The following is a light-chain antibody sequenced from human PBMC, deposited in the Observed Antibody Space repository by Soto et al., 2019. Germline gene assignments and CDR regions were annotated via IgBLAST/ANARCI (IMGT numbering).Light chain of an antibody. Sequence: DIQMTQSPSSVSASVGDRVTITCRASQAIGSWLAWYQQKPGKAPDLLIYGASSLQDGVQSRFYGSGSGTDFTLTISSVQPEEFATYYCQQGGSFTINCGQGTRREIK. J-gene: IGKJ5*01. V-gene: IGKV1-12*01. CDR3: QQGGSFTIN. CDR2: GAS. CDR1: QAIGSW.